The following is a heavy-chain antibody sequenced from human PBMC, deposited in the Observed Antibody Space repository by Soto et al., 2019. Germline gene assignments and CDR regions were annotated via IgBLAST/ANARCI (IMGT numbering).Heavy chain of an antibody. Sequence: PGGSLRLSCAASRFTFSSYWMYWVRQAPGKGLVWVSRINSDGSSTRYADPVKGRFSISRDNSKSTLYLQMNTLRAEDTAVYYCARRREGYYYGLDVWGQGTTVTVSS. J-gene: IGHJ6*02. CDR2: INSDGSST. V-gene: IGHV3-74*01. CDR3: ARRREGYYYGLDV. D-gene: IGHD1-26*01. CDR1: RFTFSSYW.